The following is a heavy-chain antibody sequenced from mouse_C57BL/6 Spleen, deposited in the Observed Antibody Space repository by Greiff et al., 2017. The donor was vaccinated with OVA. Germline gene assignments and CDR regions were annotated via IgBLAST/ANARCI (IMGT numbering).Heavy chain of an antibody. CDR3: ARAYGYDENYFDY. V-gene: IGHV1-76*01. J-gene: IGHJ2*01. CDR2: IYPGSGNT. CDR1: GYTFTDYY. D-gene: IGHD2-2*01. Sequence: LEESGAELVRPGASVKLSCKASGYTFTDYYINWVKQRPGQGLEWIARIYPGSGNTYYNEKFKGKATLTAEKSSSTAYMQLSSLTSEDSAVYFCARAYGYDENYFDYWGQGTTLTVSS.